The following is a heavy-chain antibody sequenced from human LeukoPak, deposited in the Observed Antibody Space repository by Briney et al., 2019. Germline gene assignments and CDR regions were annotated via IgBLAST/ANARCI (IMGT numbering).Heavy chain of an antibody. Sequence: GGSLRLSCAASGFTFSSYWMSWVRQAPGKGLEWVANIKQDGSEKYYVDSVKGRFTISRDNAKNSLYLQMNSLRAEDTAVYYCAKTGSSGKTVGIVDYWGQGTLVTVSS. CDR3: AKTGSSGKTVGIVDY. J-gene: IGHJ4*02. V-gene: IGHV3-7*01. CDR1: GFTFSSYW. D-gene: IGHD2-21*01. CDR2: IKQDGSEK.